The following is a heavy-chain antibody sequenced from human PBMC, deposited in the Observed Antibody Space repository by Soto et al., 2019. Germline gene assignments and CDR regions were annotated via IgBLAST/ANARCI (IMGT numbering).Heavy chain of an antibody. CDR1: GYTFTDYW. J-gene: IGHJ4*02. D-gene: IGHD6-19*01. Sequence: ESLKISCKGSGYTFTDYWIGWVRQMPGKGLEWMGIIYTGDSDTRYSPSFQGQVTISADKSISTAYLQWRSLKASDTAMYYCARLNEGGAVAGFHWGQGTLVTVSS. CDR3: ARLNEGGAVAGFH. V-gene: IGHV5-51*01. CDR2: IYTGDSDT.